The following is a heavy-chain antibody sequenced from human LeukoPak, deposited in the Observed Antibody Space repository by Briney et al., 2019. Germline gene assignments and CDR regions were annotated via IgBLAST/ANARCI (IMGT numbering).Heavy chain of an antibody. Sequence: ASVKVSCKASGYTFTSYGISWVRQAPGQGLEWMGWISAYNGNTNYAQKLQGRVTMTTDTSTSTAYMELRSLRSDDTAVYYCARDYSSYNWNQNDAFDIWGQGTMVTVSS. CDR3: ARDYSSYNWNQNDAFDI. J-gene: IGHJ3*02. D-gene: IGHD1-20*01. CDR2: ISAYNGNT. CDR1: GYTFTSYG. V-gene: IGHV1-18*01.